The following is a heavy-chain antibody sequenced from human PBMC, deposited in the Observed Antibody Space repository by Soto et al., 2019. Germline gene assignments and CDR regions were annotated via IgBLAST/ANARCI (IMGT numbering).Heavy chain of an antibody. D-gene: IGHD3-22*01. CDR1: GGSISNYY. CDR2: IYNSGST. V-gene: IGHV4-59*01. J-gene: IGHJ4*02. Sequence: PSETLSLTCTVSGGSISNYYWSWIRQPPGKGLEWIGYIYNSGSTNYNPSLESRVTISADTPKNQFSLRLSSVTAADTAVYYCARYYDSSGYHYSSDFWGQGTRVTVSS. CDR3: ARYYDSSGYHYSSDF.